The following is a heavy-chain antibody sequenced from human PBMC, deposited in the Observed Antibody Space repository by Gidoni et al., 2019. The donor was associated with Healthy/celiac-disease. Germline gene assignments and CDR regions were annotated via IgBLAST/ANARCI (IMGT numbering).Heavy chain of an antibody. V-gene: IGHV4-31*03. CDR3: ASIMDRSPGRDY. Sequence: QVQLQESGPGLVKPSQTLSLPCTFSVGSISSGGYYWSWIRQHPGKGLEWIGYIDYSGSTYYNPSLKSRVTISVDTSKNQFSLKLSSVTAADTAVYYCASIMDRSPGRDYWGQGTLVTVSS. J-gene: IGHJ4*02. CDR2: IDYSGST. D-gene: IGHD1-26*01. CDR1: VGSISSGGYY.